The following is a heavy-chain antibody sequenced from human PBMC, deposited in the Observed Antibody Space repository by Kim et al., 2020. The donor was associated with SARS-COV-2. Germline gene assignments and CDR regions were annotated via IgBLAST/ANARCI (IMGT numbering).Heavy chain of an antibody. Sequence: ASVKVSCKASGYTFTSYAMHWVRQAPGQRLEWMGWINAGNGNTKYSQKFQGRVTITRDTSASTAYMELSSLRSEDTAVYYCARGEPRVRGVTPLNAFDIWGQGTMVTVSS. CDR3: ARGEPRVRGVTPLNAFDI. CDR1: GYTFTSYA. V-gene: IGHV1-3*01. J-gene: IGHJ3*02. CDR2: INAGNGNT. D-gene: IGHD3-10*01.